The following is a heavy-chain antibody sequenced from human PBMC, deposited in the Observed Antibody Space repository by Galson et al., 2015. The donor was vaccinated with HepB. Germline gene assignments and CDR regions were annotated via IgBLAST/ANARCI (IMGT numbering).Heavy chain of an antibody. J-gene: IGHJ4*02. CDR3: AKGEAMGNVDY. Sequence: SLRLSCAVSGFTFDDYMMHWVRQAPGKGLEWVSLISWDGGTTYYVDSVKGRFTISRDNSKNSLYLQMDSLRTEDTALYYCAKGEAMGNVDYWSQGTLVTVFS. CDR2: ISWDGGTT. D-gene: IGHD5-18*01. V-gene: IGHV3-43*01. CDR1: GFTFDDYM.